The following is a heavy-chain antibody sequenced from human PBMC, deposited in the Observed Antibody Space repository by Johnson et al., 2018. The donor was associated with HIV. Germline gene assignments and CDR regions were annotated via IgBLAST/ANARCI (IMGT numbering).Heavy chain of an antibody. Sequence: QLVESGGGVVQPGRSLRLSCAASGFTFSSYAMSWVRQAPGKGLEWVSAISGSGGSTYYADSVKGRFTISRDNSKNTLYLQMNSLRAEDTAVDYCAKDRYIVLVVYAIGAFDIWGQGTMVTVSS. V-gene: IGHV3-23*04. CDR1: GFTFSSYA. D-gene: IGHD2-8*02. CDR3: AKDRYIVLVVYAIGAFDI. CDR2: ISGSGGST. J-gene: IGHJ3*02.